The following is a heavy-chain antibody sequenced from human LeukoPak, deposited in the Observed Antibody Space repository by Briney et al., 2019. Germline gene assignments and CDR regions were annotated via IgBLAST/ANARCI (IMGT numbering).Heavy chain of an antibody. Sequence: RSGGSLRLSCAASGFTFSDYYMSWICQAPGKGLEWVSGINWNGGSTGYADSVKGRFTISRDNAKNSLYLQMNSLRAEDTALYYCASGWGAAEFDYWGQGTLVTVSS. CDR2: INWNGGST. D-gene: IGHD6-13*01. V-gene: IGHV3-20*04. CDR3: ASGWGAAEFDY. CDR1: GFTFSDYY. J-gene: IGHJ4*02.